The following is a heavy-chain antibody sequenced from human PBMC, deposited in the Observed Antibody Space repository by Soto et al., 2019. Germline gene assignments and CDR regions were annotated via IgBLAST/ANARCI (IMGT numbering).Heavy chain of an antibody. CDR2: IYHGGSS. Sequence: QLRLQESGSGLVKPSQTLSLTCAVSGGSISSGGYSWSWIRQPPGKGLEWIGYIYHGGSSYFNPSLKSRLIMSVDRSKNQFSLNLSSVTAADTAVYYCARDYGSGVDVWGQGTTVTVSS. D-gene: IGHD3-10*01. V-gene: IGHV4-30-2*01. CDR3: ARDYGSGVDV. J-gene: IGHJ6*02. CDR1: GGSISSGGYS.